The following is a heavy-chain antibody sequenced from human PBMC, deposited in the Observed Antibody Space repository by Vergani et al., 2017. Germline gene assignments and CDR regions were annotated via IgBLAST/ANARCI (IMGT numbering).Heavy chain of an antibody. CDR3: ARGNDYYDSSGYSN. CDR1: GGSISSYY. V-gene: IGHV4-59*01. CDR2: IDYSGST. D-gene: IGHD3-22*01. J-gene: IGHJ4*02. Sequence: QVQLQESGPGLVKPSETLSLTCTVSGGSISSYYWSWIRQPPGKGLEWIGYIDYSGSTNYNPSLKSRVTISVDTSKNQFSLKLSSETAADTAVYYCARGNDYYDSSGYSNWGQGTLVTVSS.